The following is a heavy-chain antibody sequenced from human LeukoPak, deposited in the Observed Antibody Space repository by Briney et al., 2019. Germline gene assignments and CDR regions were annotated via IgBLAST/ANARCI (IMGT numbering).Heavy chain of an antibody. Sequence: SETLSLTCAVYGGSFSGYYWSGIRQPPGKGLEWIGEINHSGSTKYNPSLKSRVTISVDTSKNQFSLKLSSVTAADTAVYYCARGHGYSSGWYEPYYYGMDVWGQGTTVTVSS. CDR1: GGSFSGYY. CDR3: ARGHGYSSGWYEPYYYGMDV. CDR2: INHSGST. V-gene: IGHV4-34*01. D-gene: IGHD6-19*01. J-gene: IGHJ6*02.